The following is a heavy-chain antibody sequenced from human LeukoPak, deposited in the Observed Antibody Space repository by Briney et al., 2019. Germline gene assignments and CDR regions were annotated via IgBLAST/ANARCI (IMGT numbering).Heavy chain of an antibody. Sequence: GGSLRLSCAVSGFTFSSYWMSWARQAPGKGLEWVSAISGSGGSTYYADSVKGRFTISRDNSKNTLYLQMNSLRAENTAVYYCAKANCSSTSCYFDYWGQGTLVTVSS. CDR3: AKANCSSTSCYFDY. CDR2: ISGSGGST. J-gene: IGHJ4*02. D-gene: IGHD2-2*01. CDR1: GFTFSSYW. V-gene: IGHV3-23*01.